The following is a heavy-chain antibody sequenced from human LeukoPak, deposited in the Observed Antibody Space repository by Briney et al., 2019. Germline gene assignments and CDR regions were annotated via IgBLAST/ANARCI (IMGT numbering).Heavy chain of an antibody. V-gene: IGHV3-23*01. CDR1: GFSFSNYA. J-gene: IGHJ6*03. CDR3: ARDRVQVATTDHHYMDV. D-gene: IGHD5-12*01. CDR2: ISGSTTTT. Sequence: GGSLRLSCAASGFSFSNYAMTWVRRAPGKGLEWVSMISGSTTTTYYADSVKGRFTISRDNSKNTLYLQMNSLRADDTAVYYCARDRVQVATTDHHYMDVWGKGTTVTVSS.